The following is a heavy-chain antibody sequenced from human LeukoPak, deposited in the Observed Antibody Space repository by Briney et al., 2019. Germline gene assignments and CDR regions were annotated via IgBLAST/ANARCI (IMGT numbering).Heavy chain of an antibody. V-gene: IGHV4-39*01. D-gene: IGHD1-26*01. Sequence: SETLSLTCTVSGGSISSSSYYWGWIRQPPGKGLEWIGSIYYTGSTYYNPSLKSRVTISVDTSKNQFSLKLSSVTAADTAVYYCARSLGATTFPYFDYWGQGTLVTVSS. CDR2: IYYTGST. CDR1: GGSISSSSYY. CDR3: ARSLGATTFPYFDY. J-gene: IGHJ4*02.